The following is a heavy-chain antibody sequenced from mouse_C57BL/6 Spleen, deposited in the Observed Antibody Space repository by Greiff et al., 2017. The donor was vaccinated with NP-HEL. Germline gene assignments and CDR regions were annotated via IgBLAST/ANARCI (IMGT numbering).Heavy chain of an antibody. Sequence: VQLQQSGPELVKPGASVKISCKASGYTFTDYYMNWVKQSHGKSLEWIGDINPNNGGTSYNQKFKGKATLTVDKSSSTAYMELRSLTSEDSAVYYCARHNYDYDGGFAYWGQGTLVTVSA. V-gene: IGHV1-26*01. CDR3: ARHNYDYDGGFAY. CDR2: INPNNGGT. J-gene: IGHJ3*01. D-gene: IGHD2-4*01. CDR1: GYTFTDYY.